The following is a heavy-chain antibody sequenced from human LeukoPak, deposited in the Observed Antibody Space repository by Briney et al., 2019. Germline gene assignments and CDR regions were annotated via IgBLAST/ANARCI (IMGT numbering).Heavy chain of an antibody. V-gene: IGHV1-46*01. D-gene: IGHD3-22*01. CDR2: INPSGGST. CDR3: ARDLAPPYDSSVPFDY. Sequence: GASVKVSCKASGYTFTSYYMHWVRQAPGQGLEWLGIINPSGGSTSYAQKFQGRVTMTRDTSTSTVYMELSSLRSEDTAAYYCARDLAPPYDSSVPFDYWGQGTLVTVSS. CDR1: GYTFTSYY. J-gene: IGHJ4*02.